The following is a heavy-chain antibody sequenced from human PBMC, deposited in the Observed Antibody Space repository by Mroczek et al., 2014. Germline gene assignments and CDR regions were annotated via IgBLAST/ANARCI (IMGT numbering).Heavy chain of an antibody. D-gene: IGHD4-17*01. Sequence: QVQLQESGAGLLKPSETLSLTCAVYGGSFSGYYWSWIRQPPGKGLEWIGEINHSGSTNYNPSLKSRVTISVDTAKNQFSLKLSSVTAADTAVYYCAPPPEIGDYGDYLLPNWGQGTLVTVSS. V-gene: IGHV4-34*01. CDR2: INHSGST. CDR1: GGSFSGYY. J-gene: IGHJ4*02. CDR3: APPPEIGDYGDYLLPN.